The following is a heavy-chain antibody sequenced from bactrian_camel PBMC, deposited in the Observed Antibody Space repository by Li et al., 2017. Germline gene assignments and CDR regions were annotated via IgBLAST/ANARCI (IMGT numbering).Heavy chain of an antibody. V-gene: IGHV3S66*01. D-gene: IGHD4*01. Sequence: VQLVESGGGSAPAGGSLTLTCKASEKLSGYRSDDSDMGWYRKGPENVCDLIARSRGDGSVYYAESVKGRFNISRDNVQNTVYLQMNSLKPEDTDVYYCAARALTVRRLCFVGNYWGQGTQVTVS. J-gene: IGHJ4*01. CDR3: AARALTVRRLCFVGNY. CDR1: EKLSGYRSDDSD. CDR2: SRGDGSV.